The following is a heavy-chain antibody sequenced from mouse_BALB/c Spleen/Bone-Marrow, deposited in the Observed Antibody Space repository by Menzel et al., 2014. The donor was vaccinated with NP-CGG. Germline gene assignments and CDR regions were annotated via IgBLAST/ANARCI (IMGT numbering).Heavy chain of an antibody. CDR3: ERDMGGVLFDS. CDR2: IRNKANGSTT. Sequence: EVNLVESGGGLVQPGGSLRLSCATSGFPFTAYYMNWVRQPPGKALEWLAFIRNKANGSTTEYSASVKGRFTISRDNSQSILYIEKNTLRAEESATYVCERDMGGVLFDSWGQGTTLTVSS. V-gene: IGHV7-3*02. CDR1: GFPFTAYY. J-gene: IGHJ2*01.